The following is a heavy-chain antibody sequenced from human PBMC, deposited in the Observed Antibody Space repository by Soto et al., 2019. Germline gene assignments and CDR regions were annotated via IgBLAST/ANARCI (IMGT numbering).Heavy chain of an antibody. J-gene: IGHJ4*02. CDR2: ISWNSGNL. V-gene: IGHV3-9*01. CDR3: AKGASTTVFAFNDY. CDR1: GFTFDDYA. D-gene: IGHD4-17*01. Sequence: FLRVSCAASGFTFDDYARHCVRQGPGKGLEWVSSISWNSGNLGYADSVKGRFTISRDNAKNSLYLQMNSLRGEDTALYYCAKGASTTVFAFNDYWGQGTLVTAPQ.